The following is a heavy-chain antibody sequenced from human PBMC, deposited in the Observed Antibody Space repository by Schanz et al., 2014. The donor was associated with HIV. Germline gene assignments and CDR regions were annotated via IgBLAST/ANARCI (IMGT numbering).Heavy chain of an antibody. CDR3: ATWLSNHFDY. V-gene: IGHV3-23*01. CDR1: GFIFRNYA. Sequence: VSLLESGGGVVQPGRSLRLSCAASGFIFRNYAMLWVRQAPGKGPDFLSTIDGPTPNTHYADSVNGRFTISRDNSKNTVYLQMNSLRAEDTAVYYCATWLSNHFDYWGQGTVITVSS. CDR2: IDGPTPNT. J-gene: IGHJ4*02. D-gene: IGHD4-4*01.